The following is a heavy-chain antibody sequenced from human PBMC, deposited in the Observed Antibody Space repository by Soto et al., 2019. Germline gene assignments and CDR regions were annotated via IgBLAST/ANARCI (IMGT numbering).Heavy chain of an antibody. D-gene: IGHD5-12*01. CDR3: AKDSGYSGYANYYYYGMDV. J-gene: IGHJ6*02. CDR2: ISYDGSNK. V-gene: IGHV3-30*18. Sequence: QVQLVESGGGVVQPGRSLRLSCAASGFTFSSYGMHWVRQAPGKGLEWVAVISYDGSNKYYADSVKGRFTISRVNSKNTLYLQMNSLRAEDTAVYYCAKDSGYSGYANYYYYGMDVWGQGTTVTVSS. CDR1: GFTFSSYG.